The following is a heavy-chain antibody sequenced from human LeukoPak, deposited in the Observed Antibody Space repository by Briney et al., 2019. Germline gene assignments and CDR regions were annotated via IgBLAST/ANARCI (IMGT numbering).Heavy chain of an antibody. V-gene: IGHV4-39*01. CDR3: ARHYYGSGSYYLYFQH. Sequence: PSETLSLTCTVSGGSISSSSYHWGWIRQPPGKGLEWIGSIYYSGSTYYNPSLKSRVTISVDTSKNQFSLELSSVTAADTAVYYCARHYYGSGSYYLYFQHWGQGTLVTVSS. CDR1: GGSISSSSYH. J-gene: IGHJ1*01. CDR2: IYYSGST. D-gene: IGHD3-10*01.